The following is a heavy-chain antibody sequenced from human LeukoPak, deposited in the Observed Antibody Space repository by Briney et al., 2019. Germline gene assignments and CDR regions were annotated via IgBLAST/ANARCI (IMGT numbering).Heavy chain of an antibody. CDR2: ISGSGGST. J-gene: IGHJ4*02. V-gene: IGHV3-23*01. CDR3: AKDLGRSGSYYGIRGGFDY. D-gene: IGHD1-26*01. Sequence: QPGGSLRLSCAASGFTFSSYAMSWVRQAPGKGLEWVSAISGSGGSTYYADSVKGRFTISRDNSKNTLYLQMNSLRAEDTAVYYCAKDLGRSGSYYGIRGGFDYWGQGTLVTVSS. CDR1: GFTFSSYA.